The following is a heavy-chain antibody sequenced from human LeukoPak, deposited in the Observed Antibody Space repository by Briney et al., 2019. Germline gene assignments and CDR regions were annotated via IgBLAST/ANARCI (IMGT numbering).Heavy chain of an antibody. J-gene: IGHJ4*02. V-gene: IGHV1-8*01. CDR2: MNPNSGNT. Sequence: ASVKVSCKASGYSSTSSDINWVRQAAGQGLEWVGWMNPNSGNTGYAQKYQGRVTMTRNTSINTAYMELSSLRSEDTAVYYCAKEGAYYDFWSGYSPSHGIFDYWGQGTLVAVSS. CDR1: GYSSTSSD. D-gene: IGHD3-3*01. CDR3: AKEGAYYDFWSGYSPSHGIFDY.